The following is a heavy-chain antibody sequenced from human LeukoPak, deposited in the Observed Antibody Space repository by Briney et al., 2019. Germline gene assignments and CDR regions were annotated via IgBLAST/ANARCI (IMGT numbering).Heavy chain of an antibody. Sequence: GGSLRLSCAASGFTFSSFAMTWVRQAPGKGLEWVSTVSGSAGRTDYADSVKGRFTISRDNLKNTLYLQMNGLRAEDTAVYYCAKNRGHRVDGVCHNYYYMDVWGRGTTVTVSS. J-gene: IGHJ6*03. V-gene: IGHV3-23*01. D-gene: IGHD2-8*01. CDR2: VSGSAGRT. CDR1: GFTFSSFA. CDR3: AKNRGHRVDGVCHNYYYMDV.